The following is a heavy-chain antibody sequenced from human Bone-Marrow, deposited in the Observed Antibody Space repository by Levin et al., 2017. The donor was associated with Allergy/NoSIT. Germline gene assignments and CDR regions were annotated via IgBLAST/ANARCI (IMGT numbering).Heavy chain of an antibody. Sequence: TSSETLSLTCAVSGDSISSTNWWSWVRQPPGKGLEWIGEISHSGNTYYNPSLNSRISISRDTSKNQVSLNLGSVTAADTAVYYCARGIVRGRTSLTFDYWGQGTLVTVSS. D-gene: IGHD3-10*01. CDR3: ARGIVRGRTSLTFDY. V-gene: IGHV4-4*02. CDR2: ISHSGNT. J-gene: IGHJ4*02. CDR1: GDSISSTNW.